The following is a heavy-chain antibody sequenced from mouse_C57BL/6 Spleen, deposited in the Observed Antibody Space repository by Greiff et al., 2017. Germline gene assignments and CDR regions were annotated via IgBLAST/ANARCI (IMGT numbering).Heavy chain of an antibody. CDR2: IDPSDSYT. V-gene: IGHV1-50*01. D-gene: IGHD1-1*01. CDR1: GYTFTSYW. CDR3: SYYYGSSYHWYFDV. J-gene: IGHJ1*03. Sequence: VQLQQPGAELVKPGASVKLSCKASGYTFTSYWMQWVKQRPGQGLEWIGEIDPSDSYTNYNQTFKGKATLTVDPSSSTAYMQLSSLTSEDSAVYYCSYYYGSSYHWYFDVWGTGTTVTVSS.